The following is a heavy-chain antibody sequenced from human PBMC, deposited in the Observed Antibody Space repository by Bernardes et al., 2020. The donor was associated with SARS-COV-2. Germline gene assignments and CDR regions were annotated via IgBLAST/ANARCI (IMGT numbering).Heavy chain of an antibody. CDR2: ISCSGGRS. D-gene: IGHD3-16*01. V-gene: IGHV3-23*01. CDR1: GFAFNNYA. Sequence: GGSLRLSCAASGFAFNNYAMNWVRQAPGKGLEWVSVISCSGGRSSYADSVKGRFIISRDNSKNTMFLQLSSLRDDDTAMYYCAKGTSLVAMDMGGDWGQGTLVTVSP. CDR3: AKGTSLVAMDMGGD. J-gene: IGHJ4*02.